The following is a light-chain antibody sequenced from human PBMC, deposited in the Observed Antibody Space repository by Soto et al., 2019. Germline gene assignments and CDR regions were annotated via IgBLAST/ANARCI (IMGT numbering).Light chain of an antibody. CDR3: TSYTSSSTLV. J-gene: IGLJ3*02. Sequence: QAVVTQSPSVSGSPGQTVTISCTGTSNDIGSYNRVSWYQQSPGTAPRLMIYEVINRPSGVPDRFSGSKSGNTASLTVSGLQAEDEADYYCTSYTSSSTLVFGGGTKLTVL. CDR2: EVI. CDR1: SNDIGSYNR. V-gene: IGLV2-18*02.